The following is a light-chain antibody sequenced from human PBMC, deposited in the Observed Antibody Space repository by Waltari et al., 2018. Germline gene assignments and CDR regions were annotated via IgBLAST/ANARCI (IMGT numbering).Light chain of an antibody. Sequence: QSALTQPASVSGSPGQSITISCPGTSRDLGGYPYVPWYQRHPGKAPRLMIYDVSKRPSGVSNRFSVSKSGNRASLTISGLQAEDEADYYCCSYAGRSPVVFGGGTKLTVL. V-gene: IGLV2-23*02. J-gene: IGLJ2*01. CDR1: SRDLGGYPY. CDR3: CSYAGRSPVV. CDR2: DVS.